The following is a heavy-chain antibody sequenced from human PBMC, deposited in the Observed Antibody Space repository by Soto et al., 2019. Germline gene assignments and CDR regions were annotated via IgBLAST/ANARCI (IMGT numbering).Heavy chain of an antibody. CDR2: VYYSAST. CDR3: AIDSRTPSGGMDV. Sequence: QVKLQESGPGLVIPSQTLSLTCTVSGGYISGGDYHWTWIRQTPEKVLEWMGAVYYSASTSYNPSLVSRMRMSIDTSKNQFSLKLTSVTATDTAVYYWAIDSRTPSGGMDVWGQGTTVTVSS. V-gene: IGHV4-30-4*01. CDR1: GGYISGGDYH. J-gene: IGHJ6*02.